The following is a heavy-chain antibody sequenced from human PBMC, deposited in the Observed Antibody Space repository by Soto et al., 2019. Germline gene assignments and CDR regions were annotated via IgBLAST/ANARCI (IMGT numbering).Heavy chain of an antibody. V-gene: IGHV4-59*01. CDR3: ARGKPGMGYPGPEDRYGMDV. CDR1: GGSISSYY. J-gene: IGHJ6*02. Sequence: SETLSLTCTVSGGSISSYYWSWIRQPPGKGLEWIGYIYYSGSTNYNPSLKSRVTISVDTSKNQFSLKLSSVTAADTAVYYCARGKPGMGYPGPEDRYGMDVWGQGTTVTVSS. CDR2: IYYSGST. D-gene: IGHD5-18*01.